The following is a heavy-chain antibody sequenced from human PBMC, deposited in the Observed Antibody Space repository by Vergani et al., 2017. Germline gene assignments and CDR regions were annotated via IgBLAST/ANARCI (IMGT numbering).Heavy chain of an antibody. J-gene: IGHJ4*02. CDR3: ARLAYCGGDWCWSNVDS. CDR1: GFTFSSYE. D-gene: IGHD2-21*02. Sequence: EVQLVESGGGLVQPGGSLRLSCAASGFTFSSYEMNWVRQAPGKGLEWVSYISSSGSTIYYADSVKGRFTISRDNAKNSLYLQMNSLRADDTAVYYCARLAYCGGDWCWSNVDSWGQGTLVTVSS. V-gene: IGHV3-48*03. CDR2: ISSSGSTI.